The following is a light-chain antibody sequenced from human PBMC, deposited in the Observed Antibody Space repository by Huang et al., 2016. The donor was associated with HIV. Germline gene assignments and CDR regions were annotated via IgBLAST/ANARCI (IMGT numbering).Light chain of an antibody. V-gene: IGKV3-15*01. J-gene: IGKJ4*01. CDR3: HQYYIWPPA. Sequence: MTQSPAILSVSPGERASLSCRTSQTVTKNLAWYQHRPGQAPRVLIYGASTRAAGVPARFSGSGSGTDFTLTISSLQSEDFGIYYCHQYYIWPPAFGGGTRVEVK. CDR1: QTVTKN. CDR2: GAS.